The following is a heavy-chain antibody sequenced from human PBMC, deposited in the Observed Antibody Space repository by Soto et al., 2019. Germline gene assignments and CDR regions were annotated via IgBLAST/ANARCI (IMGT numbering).Heavy chain of an antibody. CDR2: ISGDGTTV. CDR3: ARGGWNDLFDY. D-gene: IGHD1-1*01. V-gene: IGHV3-48*02. CDR1: GFTFSSYS. Sequence: WGSLRLSCVASGFTFSSYSVNWVRQAPGKGLEWISFISGDGTTVYYGDSVKGRFTISRDNAKNALYLHMNSLKDEDTAVYYCARGGWNDLFDYWGQGTLVTVSS. J-gene: IGHJ4*02.